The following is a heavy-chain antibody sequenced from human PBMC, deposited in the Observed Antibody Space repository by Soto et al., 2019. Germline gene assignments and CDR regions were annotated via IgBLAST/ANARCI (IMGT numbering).Heavy chain of an antibody. CDR2: IFHDGTA. J-gene: IGHJ4*02. CDR1: GVSISSGNW. V-gene: IGHV4-4*02. D-gene: IGHD2-8*01. CDR3: ARLVYDTRLNYMYFDF. Sequence: SETLSLTXAVSGVSISSGNWWTWVRQTPQRGLEYIGEIFHDGTANYYPSFERRVAISVDTSKNQFSLKLTSVTAADTAIYFRARLVYDTRLNYMYFDFWGQGALVTVSS.